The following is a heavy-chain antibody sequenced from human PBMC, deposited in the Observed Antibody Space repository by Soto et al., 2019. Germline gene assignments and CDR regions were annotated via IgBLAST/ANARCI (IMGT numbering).Heavy chain of an antibody. CDR3: AREAYSGNFYGFFQH. J-gene: IGHJ1*01. Sequence: QVQLQESGPGLVKPSETLSLTCTVSGDSVSSGTHYWSWIRQPPGKGLEWIGYIYYSGSTNHNPSLKSRVTISVDTSKNQFSLKLNSVTAADTAVYFCAREAYSGNFYGFFQHWGQGTLVTVSS. CDR2: IYYSGST. CDR1: GDSVSSGTHY. D-gene: IGHD1-26*01. V-gene: IGHV4-61*01.